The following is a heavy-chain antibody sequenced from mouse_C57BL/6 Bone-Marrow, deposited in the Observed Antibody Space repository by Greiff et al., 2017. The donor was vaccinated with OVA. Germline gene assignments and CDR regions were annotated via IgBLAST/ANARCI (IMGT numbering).Heavy chain of an antibody. J-gene: IGHJ3*01. Sequence: VQLQQSGAELVRPGASVKLSCTASGFNIKDDYMHWVKQRPEQGLEWIGWIDPENGDTEYASKFQGKATITADTSSNTAYLQLSSLTSEDTAVYYCTTTPDYYGSSPWFAYWGQGTLVTVSA. CDR2: IDPENGDT. V-gene: IGHV14-4*01. D-gene: IGHD1-1*01. CDR1: GFNIKDDY. CDR3: TTTPDYYGSSPWFAY.